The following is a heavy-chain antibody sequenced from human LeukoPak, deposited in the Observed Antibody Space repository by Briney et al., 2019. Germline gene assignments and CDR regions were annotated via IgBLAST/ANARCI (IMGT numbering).Heavy chain of an antibody. V-gene: IGHV4-38-2*02. CDR2: IYYSGST. Sequence: PSETLSLTCTVSGYSISSGYYWGWIRQPPGKGLEWIGYIYYSGSTNYNPSLKSRVTISVDTSKNQFSLKLSSVTAADTAVYYCARQYSSSWYVYFDYWGQGTLVTVSS. CDR3: ARQYSSSWYVYFDY. J-gene: IGHJ4*02. D-gene: IGHD6-13*01. CDR1: GYSISSGYY.